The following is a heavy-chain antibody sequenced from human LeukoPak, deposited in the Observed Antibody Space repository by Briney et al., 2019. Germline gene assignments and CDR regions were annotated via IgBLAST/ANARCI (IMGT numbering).Heavy chain of an antibody. J-gene: IGHJ6*04. D-gene: IGHD6-13*01. Sequence: EASVKVSCKASGYTFTCYGISWVRQAPGQGLEWMGWISAYNGNTNYAQKLQGRVTMTTDTSTSTAYMELRSLRSDDTAVYYCARDWGAAAGYYYGMDVWGKGTTVTVSS. V-gene: IGHV1-18*04. CDR2: ISAYNGNT. CDR3: ARDWGAAAGYYYGMDV. CDR1: GYTFTCYG.